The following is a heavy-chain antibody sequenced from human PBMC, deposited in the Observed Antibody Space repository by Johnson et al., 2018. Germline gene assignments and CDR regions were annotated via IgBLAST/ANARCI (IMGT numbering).Heavy chain of an antibody. D-gene: IGHD3-10*01. J-gene: IGHJ1*01. V-gene: IGHV1-69*01. CDR1: GGTFSSYG. CDR3: GTPVSAGAEYFQH. Sequence: VQLVESGAEVKKPGSSVKVSCKASGGTFSSYGISWVRQAPGQGLEWMGGFIPIFGAANYGQKFQGRVTLTADESTNTAYLELSSLRSEDRAVYYCGTPVSAGAEYFQHWGQGTLVTVSS. CDR2: FIPIFGAA.